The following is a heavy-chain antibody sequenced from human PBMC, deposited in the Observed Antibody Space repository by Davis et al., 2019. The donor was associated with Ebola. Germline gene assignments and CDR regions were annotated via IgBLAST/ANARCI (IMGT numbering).Heavy chain of an antibody. Sequence: GESLKISCAASGFTFSGSAMHWVRQASGKGLEWLGRIRSKANNYATTYAASVKGRFTISRDDSKNTAYLHMNSLKTDDTAVYYCTRHVRGNEDYWGQGTLVTVYS. CDR1: GFTFSGSA. V-gene: IGHV3-73*01. J-gene: IGHJ4*02. CDR2: IRSKANNYAT. CDR3: TRHVRGNEDY. D-gene: IGHD4-23*01.